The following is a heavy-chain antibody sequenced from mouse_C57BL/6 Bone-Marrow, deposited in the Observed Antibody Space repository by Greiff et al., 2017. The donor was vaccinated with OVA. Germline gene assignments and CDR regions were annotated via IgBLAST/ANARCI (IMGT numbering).Heavy chain of an antibody. CDR1: GYAFSSSW. Sequence: QVQLQQSGPELVKPGASVKISCKASGYAFSSSWMNWVKQRPGTGLEWIGRIYPGAGDTNYNGKFKGTATLTADKSSSTAYMQLSSLTSEDSAVYFCASVIYYYGSSYPLDYFDYWGQGTTLTVSS. CDR3: ASVIYYYGSSYPLDYFDY. D-gene: IGHD1-1*01. V-gene: IGHV1-82*01. CDR2: IYPGAGDT. J-gene: IGHJ2*01.